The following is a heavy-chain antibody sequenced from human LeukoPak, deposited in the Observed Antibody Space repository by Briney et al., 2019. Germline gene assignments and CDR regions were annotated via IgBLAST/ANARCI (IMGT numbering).Heavy chain of an antibody. CDR2: IYSGGST. V-gene: IGHV3-53*05. J-gene: IGHJ5*02. Sequence: GGSLRLSCAASGFTVSSDYMSWVRQAPGKGLEWVSVIYSGGSTYYADSVKGRFTISRDKSKNTVYLQMNSLRFEDTAMYYCVRNWFDPWGQGTLVTVSS. CDR1: GFTVSSDY. CDR3: VRNWFDP.